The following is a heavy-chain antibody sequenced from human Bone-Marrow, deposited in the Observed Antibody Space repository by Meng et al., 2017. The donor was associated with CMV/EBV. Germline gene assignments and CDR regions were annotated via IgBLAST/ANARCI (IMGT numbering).Heavy chain of an antibody. CDR2: IFYNGIT. Sequence: SETLSLTCTVSGGSISSYYWSWIRQPPGKGLEWIGYIFYNGITNYNPSLKSRVTISVDTSKNQFSLKLSSVTAADTAVYYCARGGFNFRNWFDPWGQGTLVTVSS. J-gene: IGHJ5*02. CDR3: ARGGFNFRNWFDP. V-gene: IGHV4-59*12. CDR1: GGSISSYY.